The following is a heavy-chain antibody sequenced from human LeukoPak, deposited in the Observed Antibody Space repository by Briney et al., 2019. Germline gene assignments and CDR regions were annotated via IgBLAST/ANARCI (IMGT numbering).Heavy chain of an antibody. V-gene: IGHV4-59*01. CDR2: IYYSGST. J-gene: IGHJ4*02. CDR3: ARAPTQEGGGNQFDY. D-gene: IGHD4-23*01. Sequence: SETLSLTCTVAGGSISSYYWSWIRQPPGKGLEWIGYIYYSGSTNYNPSLKSGVTISVDKSKNQFSLKRSPVTAADTAVYYCARAPTQEGGGNQFDYWGQGTLVTVSS. CDR1: GGSISSYY.